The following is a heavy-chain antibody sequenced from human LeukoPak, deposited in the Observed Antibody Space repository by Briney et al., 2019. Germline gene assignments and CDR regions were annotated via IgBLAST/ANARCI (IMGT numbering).Heavy chain of an antibody. CDR1: GYTFTSYY. CDR2: INPSGGST. J-gene: IGHJ6*03. D-gene: IGHD2-2*01. CDR3: ARDFVYCSSTSCYRDYYYYMDV. Sequence: ASVKVSCKASGYTFTSYYMHWVRQAPGQGLEWMGIINPSGGSTSYAQKFQGRVTMTRDTSTSTVYMELSSLRSEDTAVYYCARDFVYCSSTSCYRDYYYYMDVWGKGTTVTVSS. V-gene: IGHV1-46*03.